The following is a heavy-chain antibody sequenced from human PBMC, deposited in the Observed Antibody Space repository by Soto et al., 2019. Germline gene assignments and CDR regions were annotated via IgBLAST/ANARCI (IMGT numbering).Heavy chain of an antibody. CDR1: GYTFPTST. CDR3: AIADYGDDDY. CDR2: IKAYSGNT. J-gene: IGHJ4*02. D-gene: IGHD4-17*01. V-gene: IGHV1-18*01. Sequence: QLQLVQSGAEAKKPGASVKVSCKASGYTFPTSTISWVRQAPGQGLEWMGWIKAYSGNTNYAQKLQCRVTRTTDTSTNTAYRELRSLTTDDTAIYYCAIADYGDDDYWGQGTLVTVSS.